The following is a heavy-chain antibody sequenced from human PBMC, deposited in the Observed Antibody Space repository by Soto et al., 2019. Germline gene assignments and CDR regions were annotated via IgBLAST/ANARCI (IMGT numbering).Heavy chain of an antibody. CDR1: GFTFSSYA. V-gene: IGHV3-30-3*01. J-gene: IGHJ6*02. CDR2: ISYDGSNK. Sequence: GGSLRLSCAAAGFTFSSYAMHWVRQATGKGLEWVAVISYDGSNKYYADSVKGRFTISRDNSKNTLYLQMNSLRAEDTAVYYCARDYYRFNSGYGFSMDVWGQGTTVTVSS. CDR3: ARDYYRFNSGYGFSMDV. D-gene: IGHD5-12*01.